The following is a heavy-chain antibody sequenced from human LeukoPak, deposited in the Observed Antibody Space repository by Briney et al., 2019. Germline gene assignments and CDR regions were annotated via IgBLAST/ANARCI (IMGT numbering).Heavy chain of an antibody. J-gene: IGHJ4*02. CDR1: GFTFSSYG. V-gene: IGHV3-30*02. D-gene: IGHD3-22*01. Sequence: GGSLRLSCAASGFTFSSYGMHWVRQAPGKGLEWVAFIRYDGSNKYYADSVKGRFTISRDNSKNTLYLQMNSLRAEDTAVYYCAKAGLHYYYDSSGYYYPDYWGQGTLVTVSS. CDR2: IRYDGSNK. CDR3: AKAGLHYYYDSSGYYYPDY.